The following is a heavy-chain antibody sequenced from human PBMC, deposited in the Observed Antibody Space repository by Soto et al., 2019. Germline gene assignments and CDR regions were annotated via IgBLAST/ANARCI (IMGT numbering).Heavy chain of an antibody. V-gene: IGHV3-33*01. J-gene: IGHJ6*02. CDR2: IWYDGSNK. Sequence: QVQLVESGGGVVQPGRSLRLSCAASGFSFSSYGMHWVRQAPGKGLEWVAVIWYDGSNKYYAESVKGRFTISRDNYKNTLYLQINTLRAEDKAVYYCARASQAYGMDVWGQGTTVTVS. CDR3: ARASQAYGMDV. CDR1: GFSFSSYG.